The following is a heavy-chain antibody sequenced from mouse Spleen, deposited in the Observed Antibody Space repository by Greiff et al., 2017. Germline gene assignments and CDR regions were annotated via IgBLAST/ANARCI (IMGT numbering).Heavy chain of an antibody. CDR1: GYTFTSYW. CDR2: IDPSDSYT. Sequence: QVQLQQPGAELVMPGASVKLSCKASGYTFTSYWMHWVKQRPGQGLEWIGEIDPSDSYTNYNQKFKGKATLTVDKSSSTAYMQLSSLTSEDSAVYYCARGDLTSYYYAMDYWGQGTSVTVSS. D-gene: IGHD3-3*01. CDR3: ARGDLTSYYYAMDY. V-gene: IGHV1-69*01. J-gene: IGHJ4*01.